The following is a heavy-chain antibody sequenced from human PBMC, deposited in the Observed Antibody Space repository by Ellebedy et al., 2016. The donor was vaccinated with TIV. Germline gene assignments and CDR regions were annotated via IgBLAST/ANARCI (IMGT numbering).Heavy chain of an antibody. CDR2: ISGSGGTT. CDR3: AKGLVYGDYVSFDY. V-gene: IGHV3-23*01. CDR1: GFTFSSYA. Sequence: GESLKISXAVSGFTFSSYAMTWVRQAPGKGLEWVSAISGSGGTTYYANSVKGRFTISRDNSKKTLYVHMNSLKAEDTAVYYCAKGLVYGDYVSFDYWGQGTLVTVSS. J-gene: IGHJ4*02. D-gene: IGHD4-17*01.